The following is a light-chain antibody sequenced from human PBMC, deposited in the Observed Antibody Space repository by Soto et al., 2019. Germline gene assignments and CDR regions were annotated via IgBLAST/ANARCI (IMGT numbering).Light chain of an antibody. CDR1: QSIRNY. CDR3: QQYGGDYT. J-gene: IGKJ2*01. V-gene: IGKV3-11*01. Sequence: EIVLTQSPATLSLSPGERGTLSCRASQSIRNYLAWYQQKPGQAPRLLIYDASNRATGIPARFSGSGSGTDFTLSISSLEPEDVAVYYCQQYGGDYTFGQGTKLQI. CDR2: DAS.